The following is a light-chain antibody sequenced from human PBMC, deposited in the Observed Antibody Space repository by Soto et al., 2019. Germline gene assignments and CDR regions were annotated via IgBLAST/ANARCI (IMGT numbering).Light chain of an antibody. CDR2: AAS. CDR1: QIIGNY. J-gene: IGKJ5*01. V-gene: IGKV1-39*01. Sequence: DIQMTQSPSSLSASVGDRVTITCRASQIIGNYLNWYQQKPGKAPKFLIYAASTLQSGVPSRFSGTGSGTEFTLTISSLQPDDFATYFCQQYNSFSLITFGQGTRLEIK. CDR3: QQYNSFSLIT.